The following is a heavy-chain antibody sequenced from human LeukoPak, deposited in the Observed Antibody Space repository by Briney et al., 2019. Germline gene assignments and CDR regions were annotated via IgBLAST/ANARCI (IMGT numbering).Heavy chain of an antibody. CDR2: INPSGGST. CDR3: ARDVAFGYSYGYEDY. Sequence: ASVKVSCKASGHSFTSYYVHWVRQAPGQGLEWMGIINPSGGSTNYAQKFQGRVTMTRDTSTSTVYMELSSLRPEDTAVYYCARDVAFGYSYGYEDYWGQGTLVTVSS. J-gene: IGHJ4*02. D-gene: IGHD5-18*01. V-gene: IGHV1-46*01. CDR1: GHSFTSYY.